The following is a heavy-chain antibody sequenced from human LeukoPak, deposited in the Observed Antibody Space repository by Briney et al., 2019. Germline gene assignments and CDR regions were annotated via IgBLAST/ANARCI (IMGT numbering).Heavy chain of an antibody. D-gene: IGHD3-3*01. CDR1: GGSISRYY. J-gene: IGHJ3*02. V-gene: IGHV4-59*01. Sequence: SETLSLTCTVSGGSISRYYWSWIRQPPGRPLEWIGFISYSGSTNYNPSLKSRVTISVDTSKNQFSLNLSSVTAADTAVYYCARERAYDFWSGYDAFDIWGQGTMVTVSS. CDR2: ISYSGST. CDR3: ARERAYDFWSGYDAFDI.